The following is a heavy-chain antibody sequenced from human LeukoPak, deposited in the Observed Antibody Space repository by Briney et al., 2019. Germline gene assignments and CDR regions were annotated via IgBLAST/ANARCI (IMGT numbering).Heavy chain of an antibody. CDR3: VVVVEPPDSDGFDV. D-gene: IGHD1-14*01. V-gene: IGHV3-74*01. J-gene: IGHJ3*01. CDR1: GFTFGNSW. Sequence: GGSLRLSCAASGFTFGNSWVHWVRQAPGKGLVWVSLINADGSTATHADSVKGRFTISRDNARNTLSLQMNSLTIEDTAVYYCVVVVEPPDSDGFDVWGQGTMITVSS. CDR2: INADGSTA.